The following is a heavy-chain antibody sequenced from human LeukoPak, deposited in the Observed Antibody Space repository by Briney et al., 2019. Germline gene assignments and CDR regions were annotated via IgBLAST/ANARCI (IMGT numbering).Heavy chain of an antibody. V-gene: IGHV3-30*18. CDR2: ISYDGSNK. J-gene: IGHJ4*02. D-gene: IGHD1-1*01. CDR3: AKDLQINNWKPRGPFDY. CDR1: GFTFSNYG. Sequence: GRSLRLSCAASGFTFSNYGMHWVRQAPGKGLEGVAVISYDGSNKYYADSVKGRFTISRDNSKNTLYLQMSSLRAEDTAVYYCAKDLQINNWKPRGPFDYWGQGTLVTVSS.